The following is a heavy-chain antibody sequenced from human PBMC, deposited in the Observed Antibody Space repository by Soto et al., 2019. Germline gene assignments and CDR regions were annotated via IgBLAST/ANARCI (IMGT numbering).Heavy chain of an antibody. V-gene: IGHV3-30-3*01. CDR1: GFTFSSYA. Sequence: QVQLVESGGGVVQPGRSLRLSCAASGFTFSSYAMHWVRQAPGKGLEWVAVISHDGSNKYYADSVKGRFTISRDNSKNAVYLQMNSLRAADTAVYYCARDRLRYNWNDFPYYYYGMDVWGQGTTVTVSS. CDR2: ISHDGSNK. D-gene: IGHD1-1*01. CDR3: ARDRLRYNWNDFPYYYYGMDV. J-gene: IGHJ6*02.